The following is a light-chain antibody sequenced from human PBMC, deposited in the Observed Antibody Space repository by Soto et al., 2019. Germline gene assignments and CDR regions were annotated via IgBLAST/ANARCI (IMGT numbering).Light chain of an antibody. CDR1: QSIGSW. V-gene: IGKV1-5*01. CDR3: QQYNSYSWT. CDR2: DAS. J-gene: IGKJ1*01. Sequence: DSQMTQSPSTLSASVGDRVSITCRASQSIGSWLAWYQQKPGKAPNLLIYDASSLESGVPSRFSGSGSGTEFTLTISSLQPDDFATYYCQQYNSYSWTFGQGTKVEIK.